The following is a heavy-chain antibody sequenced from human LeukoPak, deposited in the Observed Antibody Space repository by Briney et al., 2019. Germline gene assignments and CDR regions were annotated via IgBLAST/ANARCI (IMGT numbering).Heavy chain of an antibody. CDR1: GFTFSSYG. CDR2: ISYDGSNK. Sequence: GGSLRLSCAASGFTFSSYGMPWFRQAPGKGLGWVAVISYDGSNKYYADSVKGRFTISRDNSKNTLYLQMNSLRAEDTAVYYCAKGDYGEDYGMDVWGQGTTVTVSS. V-gene: IGHV3-30*18. CDR3: AKGDYGEDYGMDV. D-gene: IGHD4-17*01. J-gene: IGHJ6*02.